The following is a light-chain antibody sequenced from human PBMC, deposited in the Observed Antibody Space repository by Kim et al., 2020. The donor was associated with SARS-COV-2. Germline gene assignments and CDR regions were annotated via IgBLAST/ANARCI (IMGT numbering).Light chain of an antibody. J-gene: IGKJ2*01. CDR2: GAS. Sequence: LSPGEGATLSCRASQSVSGSYLAWYQQKPGQAPSLLIYGASTRATGIPDRFSGSGSGTDFTLTISRLEPDDFAVYYCQQYGNSPRTFGQGTKLEI. V-gene: IGKV3-20*01. CDR1: QSVSGSY. CDR3: QQYGNSPRT.